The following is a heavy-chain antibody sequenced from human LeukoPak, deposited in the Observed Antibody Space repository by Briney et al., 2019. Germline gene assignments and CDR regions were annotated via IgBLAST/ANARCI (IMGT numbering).Heavy chain of an antibody. Sequence: ASVKVSCKASGYTFTSYGISWMRQAPGQGLEWMGWISAYNGNTNYAQKLQGRVTMTTDTSTSTAYMELRSLRSDDTAVYYCARGLDYYGSGGYYWRLTESPYYFDYWGQGTLVTVSS. V-gene: IGHV1-18*01. CDR2: ISAYNGNT. CDR1: GYTFTSYG. D-gene: IGHD3-10*01. J-gene: IGHJ4*02. CDR3: ARGLDYYGSGGYYWRLTESPYYFDY.